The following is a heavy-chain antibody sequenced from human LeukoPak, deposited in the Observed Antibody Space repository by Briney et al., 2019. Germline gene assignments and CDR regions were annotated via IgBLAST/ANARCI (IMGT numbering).Heavy chain of an antibody. CDR2: IYSSGST. Sequence: SETLSLTCIVSGGSISSGSYYWSWIRQPAGKGLEWIGRIYSSGSTSYNPSLKSRVTISVDTSTNQFSLKLSSVTAADTAVYYCARVVRLVRFLEWSYYFDYWGQGTLVTVSS. J-gene: IGHJ4*02. CDR3: ARVVRLVRFLEWSYYFDY. D-gene: IGHD3-3*01. V-gene: IGHV4-61*02. CDR1: GGSISSGSYY.